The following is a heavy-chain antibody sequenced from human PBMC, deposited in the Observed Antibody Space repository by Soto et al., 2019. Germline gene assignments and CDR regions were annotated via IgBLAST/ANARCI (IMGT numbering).Heavy chain of an antibody. V-gene: IGHV2-5*02. CDR3: ANRGLRTVLGLVTTTAIYFDS. CDR2: IYWDDDK. Sequence: QITLNESGPTQVKPRQTLTLTCTFSGFSLTTSGVGVGWIRQSPGTAPEWLALIYWDDDKRYRPSLESRLTMTQHPSKTQVVLTIADLDPADTATYYCANRGLRTVLGLVTTTAIYFDSWGQGTPVAVSS. J-gene: IGHJ4*02. CDR1: GFSLTTSGVG. D-gene: IGHD3-3*01.